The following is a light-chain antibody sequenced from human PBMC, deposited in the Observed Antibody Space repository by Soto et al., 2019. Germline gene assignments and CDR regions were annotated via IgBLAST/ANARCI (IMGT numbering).Light chain of an antibody. V-gene: IGLV7-46*01. CDR3: LVSNRGARV. CDR1: TGAVTSGPY. Sequence: QAVVTQAPSLTVSPGGTVTLTCGASTGAVTSGPYTYWFQQKPGQAPRTLIYNTRNKHSWTPVRCSDSLLGGTAALTRPQAEAEDEAEYYCLVSNRGARVFGGGTKLTVL. CDR2: NTR. J-gene: IGLJ3*02.